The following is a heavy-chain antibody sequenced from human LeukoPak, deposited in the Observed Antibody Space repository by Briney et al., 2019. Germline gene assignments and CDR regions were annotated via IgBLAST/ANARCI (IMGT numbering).Heavy chain of an antibody. CDR1: YISVSNNF. Sequence: PGESLRRSCGAPYISVSNNFMSWVRQAPGKGLEWVASIRQDGSEKHYVDSVEGRFTISRDNAKNSLHLQMNSLRAEDTAVYYCAKGSSRPPNAFDIWGQGTLVTVSS. V-gene: IGHV3-7*01. D-gene: IGHD6-6*01. CDR2: IRQDGSEK. J-gene: IGHJ3*02. CDR3: AKGSSRPPNAFDI.